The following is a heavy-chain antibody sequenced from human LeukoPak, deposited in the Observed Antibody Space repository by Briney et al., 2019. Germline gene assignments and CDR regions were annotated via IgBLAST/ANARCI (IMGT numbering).Heavy chain of an antibody. Sequence: GGSLRLSCAASGFTVSSNYMSWVRQAPGKGLEWVSVIYSGGSTYYADSVKGRFTISRDNSKNTAYLQMNSLKTEDTAVYYCTRHEWERLGAYYYYYMDVWGKGTTVTVSS. V-gene: IGHV3-53*01. CDR3: TRHEWERLGAYYYYYMDV. D-gene: IGHD1-26*01. J-gene: IGHJ6*03. CDR1: GFTVSSNY. CDR2: IYSGGST.